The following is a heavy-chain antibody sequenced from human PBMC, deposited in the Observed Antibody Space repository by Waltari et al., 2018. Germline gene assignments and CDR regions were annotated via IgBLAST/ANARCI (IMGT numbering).Heavy chain of an antibody. D-gene: IGHD1-20*01. CDR1: GFTLRYHW. V-gene: IGHV3-7*01. Sequence: VQLVESGGGLVRPGGSLRLTCSASGFTLRYHWMTGVRQAPGKGLEWVANIKEDGGEKYYVYSVKGRFTISRDNAKNSLYLQMNSLRAEDTAVYYCARLYMAAFDYWDEGTLVTVSS. CDR2: IKEDGGEK. J-gene: IGHJ4*02. CDR3: ARLYMAAFDY.